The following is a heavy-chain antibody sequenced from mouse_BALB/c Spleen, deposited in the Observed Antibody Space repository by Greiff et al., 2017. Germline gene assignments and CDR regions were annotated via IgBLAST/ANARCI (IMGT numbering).Heavy chain of an antibody. J-gene: IGHJ3*01. CDR2: IYPGNGDT. D-gene: IGHD3-1*01. Sequence: QVQLKQPGAELVKPGASVKMSCKASGYTFTSYNMHWVKQTPGQGLEWIGAIYPGNGDTSYNQKFKGKATLTADKSSSTAYMQLSSLTSEDSAVYYCARSGGVGSSGPLAYWGQGTLVTVSA. CDR3: ARSGGVGSSGPLAY. CDR1: GYTFTSYN. V-gene: IGHV1-12*01.